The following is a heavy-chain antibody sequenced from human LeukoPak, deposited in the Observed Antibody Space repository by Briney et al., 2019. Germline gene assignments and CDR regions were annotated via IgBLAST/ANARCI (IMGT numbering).Heavy chain of an antibody. V-gene: IGHV1-46*01. D-gene: IGHD3-10*01. Sequence: GASVKVSCKASGYTFTSYYMHWVRQAPGQGLEGMGIINPSGGSTSYAQKFQGRVTMTRDTSTSTVYMELSSLRSEDTAVYYCAVGSAHYGSGSSYNDRPSAPGRGQGTLVTVSS. CDR1: GYTFTSYY. J-gene: IGHJ4*02. CDR2: INPSGGST. CDR3: AVGSAHYGSGSSYNDRPSAPG.